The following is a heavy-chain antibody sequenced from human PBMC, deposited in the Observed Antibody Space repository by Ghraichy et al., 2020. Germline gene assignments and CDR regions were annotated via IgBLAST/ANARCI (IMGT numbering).Heavy chain of an antibody. V-gene: IGHV4-34*01. J-gene: IGHJ6*03. CDR1: GGSFSGYY. Sequence: SETPSLTCAVYGGSFSGYYWSWIRQPPGKGLEWIGEINHSGSTNYNPSLKSRVTISVDTSKNQFSLKLSSVTAADTAVYYCARGRAVAGTVRYYYYMDVWGKGTTVTVSS. D-gene: IGHD6-19*01. CDR3: ARGRAVAGTVRYYYYMDV. CDR2: INHSGST.